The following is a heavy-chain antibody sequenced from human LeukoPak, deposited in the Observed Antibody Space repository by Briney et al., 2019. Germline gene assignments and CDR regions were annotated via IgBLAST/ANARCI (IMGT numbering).Heavy chain of an antibody. V-gene: IGHV1-18*01. J-gene: IGHJ4*02. CDR2: IGAYNGNT. CDR3: ARGHAGAPRKYSSSGYFDY. D-gene: IGHD6-6*01. CDR1: GYTFTSYG. Sequence: AASVKVSCKASGYTFTSYGISWVRQAPGQGLEWMGWIGAYNGNTNYAQKLQGRVTMTTDTSTSTAYMELRSLRSDDTAVYYCARGHAGAPRKYSSSGYFDYWGRGTLVTVSS.